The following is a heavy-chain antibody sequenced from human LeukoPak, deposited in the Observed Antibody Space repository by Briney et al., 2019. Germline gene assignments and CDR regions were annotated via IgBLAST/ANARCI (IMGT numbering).Heavy chain of an antibody. D-gene: IGHD6-6*01. CDR1: GGTFSSYA. Sequence: GASVKVSCKASGGTFSSYAISWVRQAPGQGLEWMGRIIPILGIANYAQKFQGRVTITADKSTSTAYMELSSLRSEDTAVYYCARVRSSNAFDIWGQGTMVTVSS. CDR2: IIPILGIA. J-gene: IGHJ3*02. V-gene: IGHV1-69*04. CDR3: ARVRSSNAFDI.